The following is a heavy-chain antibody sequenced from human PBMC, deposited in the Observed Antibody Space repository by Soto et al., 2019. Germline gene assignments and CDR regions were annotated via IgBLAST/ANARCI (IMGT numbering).Heavy chain of an antibody. V-gene: IGHV3-23*01. J-gene: IGHJ4*02. Sequence: PGGSLRLSCAASGFTFSSYAMSWVRQAPGKGLEWVSAISGSGGSTYYADSVKGRFTISRANSKTTLYLHMNSRRAEDTAVYYCAKDLDGGYCNCVPDFDYWGQGTLVTVSS. CDR1: GFTFSSYA. CDR2: ISGSGGST. CDR3: AKDLDGGYCNCVPDFDY. D-gene: IGHD6-25*01.